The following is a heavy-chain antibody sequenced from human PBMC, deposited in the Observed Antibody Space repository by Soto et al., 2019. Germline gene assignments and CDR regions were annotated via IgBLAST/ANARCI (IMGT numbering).Heavy chain of an antibody. J-gene: IGHJ4*02. CDR3: ARDRDSNTHFDY. CDR2: TYYRSKWYN. D-gene: IGHD4-4*01. Sequence: PSNTLSPTCAISGDSVSSNSAAWNWIRQSPSRGLEWLGRTYYRSKWYNDYAVSVNSRITISPDTSKNQFSLQLNSVPPEDTAVYYGARDRDSNTHFDYWGQGTLVTVSS. CDR1: GDSVSSNSAA. V-gene: IGHV6-1*01.